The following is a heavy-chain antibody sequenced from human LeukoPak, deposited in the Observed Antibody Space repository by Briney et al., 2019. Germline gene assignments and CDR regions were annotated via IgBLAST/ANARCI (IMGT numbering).Heavy chain of an antibody. CDR2: IKSKTDGGTT. Sequence: GGSLRLSCAASGFTFSNAWMSWVRQAPGKGLEWVGRIKSKTDGGTTDYAAPVKGRFTISRDDSKNALYLQMNSLKTEDTAVYYCTSTYDVGASDAFDIWGQGTMVTVSS. D-gene: IGHD1-26*01. CDR3: TSTYDVGASDAFDI. V-gene: IGHV3-15*01. CDR1: GFTFSNAW. J-gene: IGHJ3*02.